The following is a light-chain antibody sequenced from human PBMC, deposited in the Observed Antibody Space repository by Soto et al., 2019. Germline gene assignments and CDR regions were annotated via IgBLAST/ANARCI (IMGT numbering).Light chain of an antibody. CDR3: CSAAGSRIYV. CDR2: EVT. V-gene: IGLV2-23*02. J-gene: IGLJ1*01. Sequence: QSVLTQPASVSGSPGQSITISCTGTSSDVGRYNFVSWYQQHPGKVPKVMIYEVTKRPSGISNRFSGSKSGNTAFLTISGLQAEDEADYSCCSAAGSRIYVCGTGPTVTVL. CDR1: SSDVGRYNF.